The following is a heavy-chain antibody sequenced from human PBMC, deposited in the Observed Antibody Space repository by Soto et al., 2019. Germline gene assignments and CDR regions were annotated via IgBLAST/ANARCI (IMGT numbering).Heavy chain of an antibody. D-gene: IGHD2-2*01. CDR2: ITGSGTNT. CDR3: AKDTGMRETGYCSSASCYGWDY. V-gene: IGHV3-23*01. Sequence: EVQLLDSGGGLVQPGGSLRLSCAASGFTFSSYAMSWVRQAPGKGLEWVSGITGSGTNTYYTDSVRGRFTISRDNSKNMVYLQMNSLRAEDTAVYFCAKDTGMRETGYCSSASCYGWDYWGQGTLVTVSS. CDR1: GFTFSSYA. J-gene: IGHJ4*02.